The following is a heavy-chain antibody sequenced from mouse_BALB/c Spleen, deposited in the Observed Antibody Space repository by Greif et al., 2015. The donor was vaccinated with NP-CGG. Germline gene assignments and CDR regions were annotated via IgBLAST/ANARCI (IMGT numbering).Heavy chain of an antibody. J-gene: IGHJ2*01. Sequence: EVKLMESGGGLVQPGGSLKLSCAASGFTFSSYGMSWVRQTPDKRLELVATINSNGGSTYYPDSVKGRFTISRGNAKDTLYLQMSSLKSEDTAMYYCARRGYRYDGGYLDYWGQGTTLTVSS. CDR3: ARRGYRYDGGYLDY. D-gene: IGHD2-14*01. V-gene: IGHV5-6-3*01. CDR2: INSNGGST. CDR1: GFTFSSYG.